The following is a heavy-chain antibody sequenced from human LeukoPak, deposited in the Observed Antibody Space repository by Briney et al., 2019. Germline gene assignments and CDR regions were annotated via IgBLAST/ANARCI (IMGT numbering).Heavy chain of an antibody. Sequence: GSLILSCAASGFTFSSYVMSWVRQAPGKGLEWVSAISGGGGRTYYADSVKGRFTISRDNSKNTLYLQMNSLRAEDTAVYYCAKGTGYCDSSGYDPFDIWGQGTMVTVSS. J-gene: IGHJ3*02. CDR1: GFTFSSYV. D-gene: IGHD3-22*01. V-gene: IGHV3-23*01. CDR2: ISGGGGRT. CDR3: AKGTGYCDSSGYDPFDI.